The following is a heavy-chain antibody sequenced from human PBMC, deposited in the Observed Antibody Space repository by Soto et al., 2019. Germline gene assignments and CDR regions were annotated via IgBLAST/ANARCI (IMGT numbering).Heavy chain of an antibody. V-gene: IGHV4-59*01. J-gene: IGHJ5*02. CDR3: ARTALGWFDP. D-gene: IGHD2-21*02. CDR2: IFYSGST. CDR1: GGSISSYY. Sequence: SETLSLTCTVSGGSISSYYWSWIRQPPGKGLEWIGYIFYSGSTNQSPSLKSRVTISVDTSKNQFSLKLRSVTAADTAVYYCARTALGWFDPWGQGTLVTVSS.